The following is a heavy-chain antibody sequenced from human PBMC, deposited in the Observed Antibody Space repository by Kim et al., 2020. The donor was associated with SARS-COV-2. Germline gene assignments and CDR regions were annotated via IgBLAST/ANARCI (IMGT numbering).Heavy chain of an antibody. CDR1: GGSISSSSYY. J-gene: IGHJ4*02. CDR3: ARVAYDILTGYSLDIF. D-gene: IGHD3-9*01. Sequence: SETLSLTCTVSGGSISSSSYYWGWIRQPPGKGLEWIGSIYYSGSTYYNPSLKSRVTISVDTSKNQFSLKLSSVTAADTAVYYCARVAYDILTGYSLDIFWGQGTLVTVSS. CDR2: IYYSGST. V-gene: IGHV4-39*07.